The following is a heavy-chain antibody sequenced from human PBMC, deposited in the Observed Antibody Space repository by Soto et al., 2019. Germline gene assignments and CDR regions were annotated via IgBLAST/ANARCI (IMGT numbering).Heavy chain of an antibody. CDR3: AGGTGWLIDY. V-gene: IGHV3-7*04. CDR2: IKQDGSEK. D-gene: IGHD6-19*01. J-gene: IGHJ4*02. Sequence: EVQLMESGGGLGQPGGSLRLSCAGSGFTFSSYWMNWVRQAPGKGLEWVANIKQDGSEKYSVDSVKGRFSISRDNAQNSMYLQMNSLRAEDTAVYYCAGGTGWLIDYWGQGTLVTVSS. CDR1: GFTFSSYW.